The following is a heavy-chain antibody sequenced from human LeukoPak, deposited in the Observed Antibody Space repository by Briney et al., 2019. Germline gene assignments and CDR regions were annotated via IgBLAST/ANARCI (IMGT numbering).Heavy chain of an antibody. D-gene: IGHD6-13*01. CDR2: ISGSGGST. CDR3: AKDLAAVDDAFDI. V-gene: IGHV3-23*01. CDR1: GFTFSSYG. J-gene: IGHJ3*02. Sequence: GGSLRLSCAASGFTFSSYGMSWVRQAPGKGLEWVSAISGSGGSTYYADSVKGRFTISRDNSKNTLYLQMNSLRAEDTAVYYCAKDLAAVDDAFDIWGQGTMVTVSS.